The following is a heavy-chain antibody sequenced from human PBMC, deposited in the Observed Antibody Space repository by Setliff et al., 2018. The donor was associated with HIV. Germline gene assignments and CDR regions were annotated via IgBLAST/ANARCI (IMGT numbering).Heavy chain of an antibody. Sequence: PGGSLRLSCAASGFTLSDHYMDWVRQAPGKGLEWVGRIRNKANSFTIEYAASVKGRFTISKDESKNLLFLQMNSLRAEDTAIYYCARKLRPGHGVDVWGQGTTVTVSS. CDR1: GFTLSDHY. CDR3: ARKLRPGHGVDV. CDR2: IRNKANSFTI. D-gene: IGHD3-10*01. J-gene: IGHJ6*02. V-gene: IGHV3-72*01.